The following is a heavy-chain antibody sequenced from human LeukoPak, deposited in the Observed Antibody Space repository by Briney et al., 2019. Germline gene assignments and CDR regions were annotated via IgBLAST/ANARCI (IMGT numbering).Heavy chain of an antibody. V-gene: IGHV3-53*01. J-gene: IGHJ3*02. CDR3: TKGRRDGYNSGPRGDI. D-gene: IGHD5-24*01. CDR1: GFTVSSNY. Sequence: GGSLRLSCAASGFTVSSNYMSWVRQAPGKGLEWVSVIYSGGSTYYADSVKGRFTISRDNSKTMLFLQMNSLRAEDTAIYYCTKGRRDGYNSGPRGDIWGQGTMVTVSS. CDR2: IYSGGST.